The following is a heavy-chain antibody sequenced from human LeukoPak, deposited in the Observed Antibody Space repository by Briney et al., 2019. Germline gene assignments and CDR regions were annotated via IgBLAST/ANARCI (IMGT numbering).Heavy chain of an antibody. V-gene: IGHV3-21*01. CDR1: GFTFSSYS. CDR3: ARGSTVTTPPSY. D-gene: IGHD4-11*01. CDR2: ISSSSSYI. J-gene: IGHJ4*02. Sequence: GGSLRLSCAASGFTFSSYSMNWVRQAPGKGLELDSSISSSSSYIYYADSVKGRFTISRDNAKNSLYLQMNSLRAEDTAVYYCARGSTVTTPPSYWGQGTQVTVSS.